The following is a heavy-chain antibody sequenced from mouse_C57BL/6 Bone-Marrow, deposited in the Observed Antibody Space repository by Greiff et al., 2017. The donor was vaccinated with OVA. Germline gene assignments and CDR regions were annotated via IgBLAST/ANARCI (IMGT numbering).Heavy chain of an antibody. CDR2: FHPYNDDT. CDR1: GYTFTTYP. D-gene: IGHD1-1*01. CDR3: ARGYYGSSPRSYWYFDV. V-gene: IGHV1-47*01. J-gene: IGHJ1*03. Sequence: QVQLKESGAELVKPGASVKMSCKASGYTFTTYPIEWMKQNHGKSLEWIGNFHPYNDDTKYNEKFKGKATLTVEKSSSTVYLELSRLTSDDSAVYYCARGYYGSSPRSYWYFDVWGTGTTVTVSS.